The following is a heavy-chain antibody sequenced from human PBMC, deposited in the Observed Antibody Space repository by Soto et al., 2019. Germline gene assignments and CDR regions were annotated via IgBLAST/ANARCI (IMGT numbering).Heavy chain of an antibody. D-gene: IGHD2-2*01. J-gene: IGHJ6*02. V-gene: IGHV1-69*06. CDR2: IIPIFGTA. Sequence: ASVKVACKASGGTFSSYAISWVRQAPGQGLEWMGGIIPIFGTANYAQKFQGRVTITADKSTSRAYMELRSLGSEETAGYYCARGLSSLVVVPAALASRPYYYHYGMGVWGQGTRVTPSS. CDR3: ARGLSSLVVVPAALASRPYYYHYGMGV. CDR1: GGTFSSYA.